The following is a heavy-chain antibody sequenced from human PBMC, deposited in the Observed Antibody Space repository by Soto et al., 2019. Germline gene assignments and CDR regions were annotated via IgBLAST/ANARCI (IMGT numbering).Heavy chain of an antibody. CDR2: IGSTGSVT. V-gene: IGHV3-48*04. CDR3: ARARPTSGTAYCLDI. Sequence: EVQLVESGGGLVQPGGYLRLSCAVSGYTFSGYSFNWVRQAPGRGLEWVSFIGSTGSVTHYADSVMGRFTISRDNARNSLYLQMDSLRADDTAAYRCARARPTSGTAYCLDIWGQGTVVTVSS. D-gene: IGHD1-1*01. CDR1: GYTFSGYS. J-gene: IGHJ3*02.